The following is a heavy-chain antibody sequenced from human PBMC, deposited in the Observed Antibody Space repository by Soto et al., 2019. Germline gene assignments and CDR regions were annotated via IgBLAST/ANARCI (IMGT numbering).Heavy chain of an antibody. CDR3: AMEYCRSTSCYRDY. J-gene: IGHJ4*02. Sequence: QVQLVQSGAEVKKPGSSVKVSCKASGGTFSSYTISWVRQAPGQGLEWMGRIIPILGIANYAQKFQGRVTITADKSTSTSYMELSSLRAGDTAVDNCAMEYCRSTSCYRDYWGQGTLVTVSS. V-gene: IGHV1-69*02. CDR1: GGTFSSYT. D-gene: IGHD2-2*02. CDR2: IIPILGIA.